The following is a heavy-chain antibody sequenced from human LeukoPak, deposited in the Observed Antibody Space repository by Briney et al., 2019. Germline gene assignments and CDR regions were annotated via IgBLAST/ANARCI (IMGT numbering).Heavy chain of an antibody. CDR1: GFTFSSYS. CDR3: ARHDYGGNSGDY. CDR2: IGTSSSII. J-gene: IGHJ4*02. Sequence: GGSLRLSCAASGFTFSSYSMNWVRQAPGKGLEWVSYIGTSSSIIYYADSVKGRFTISRDNAKNSLYLQMNSLRDEDTAAYYCARHDYGGNSGDYWGQGTLVTVSS. V-gene: IGHV3-48*02. D-gene: IGHD4-23*01.